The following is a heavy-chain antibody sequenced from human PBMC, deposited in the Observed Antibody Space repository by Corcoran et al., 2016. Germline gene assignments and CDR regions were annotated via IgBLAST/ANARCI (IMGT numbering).Heavy chain of an antibody. CDR2: INPNSGGT. D-gene: IGHD2-15*01. CDR3: ARDGLGYCSGGSCYSVLWWFDP. CDR1: GYTFTGYY. J-gene: IGHJ5*02. Sequence: QVQLVQSGAEVKKPGASVKVSCKASGYTFTGYYMHWVRQAPGQGLEWMGWINPNSGGTNYAQKFQGRVTMTRDTSISTAYMELSRLRSDDTAVYYCARDGLGYCSGGSCYSVLWWFDPWGQGTLVTVSS. V-gene: IGHV1-2*02.